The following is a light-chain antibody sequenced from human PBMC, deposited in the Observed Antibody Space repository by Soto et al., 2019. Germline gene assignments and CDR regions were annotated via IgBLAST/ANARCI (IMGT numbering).Light chain of an antibody. CDR1: QSISTS. J-gene: IGKJ4*01. CDR2: DAS. Sequence: EIVLTQSPATLSLSAGERATLSCRANQSISTSLAWYQQKPGQSPRLLIHDASNRATGIPARFSGSGSGTDFTLTISRLEPEDFAVYYCQHRANWPLTFGGGTKVDI. V-gene: IGKV3-11*01. CDR3: QHRANWPLT.